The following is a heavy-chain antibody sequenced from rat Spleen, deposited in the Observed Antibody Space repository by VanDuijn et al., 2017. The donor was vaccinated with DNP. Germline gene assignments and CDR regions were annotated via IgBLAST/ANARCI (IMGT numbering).Heavy chain of an antibody. D-gene: IGHD4-3*01. Sequence: EVQLVESGGGLVQPGRSLKLSCAASGFTFSDYYMAWVRQAPTKGLEWVAYIRYDGGSTYYGDSVKGRFTISRANAKSTLYLQMNSLRSEDMATYYCVRWYNSGYYFDYWGQGTLVTVSS. V-gene: IGHV5-22*01. CDR2: IRYDGGST. CDR1: GFTFSDYY. J-gene: IGHJ3*01. CDR3: VRWYNSGYYFDY.